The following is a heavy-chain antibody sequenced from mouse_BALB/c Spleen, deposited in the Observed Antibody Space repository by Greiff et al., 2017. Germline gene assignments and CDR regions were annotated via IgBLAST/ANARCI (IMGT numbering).Heavy chain of an antibody. CDR2: IYPGSGNT. J-gene: IGHJ2*01. CDR3: AREVTGTTYYFDY. CDR1: GYTFTDYY. D-gene: IGHD4-1*01. V-gene: IGHV1-84*02. Sequence: LMESGPELVKPGASVKISCKASGYTFTDYYINWVKQKPGQGLEWIGWIYPGSGNTKYNEKFKGKATLTVDTSSSTAYMQLSSLTSEDTAVYFCAREVTGTTYYFDYWGQGTTLTVSS.